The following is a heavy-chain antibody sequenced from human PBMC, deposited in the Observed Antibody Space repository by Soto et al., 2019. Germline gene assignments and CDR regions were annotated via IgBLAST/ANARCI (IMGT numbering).Heavy chain of an antibody. V-gene: IGHV4-4*07. J-gene: IGHJ4*02. CDR3: AREGQDFWSGPFDY. CDR1: GGSISNYF. CDR2: IDNSGST. D-gene: IGHD3-3*01. Sequence: SSETLSLTCTVSGGSISNYFCNWIRQPAGKGLEWIGRIDNSGSTNYNPSLKSRITMSADTSRNQFSLKLNSVTAADTAVYYCAREGQDFWSGPFDYWGQGALVTVSS.